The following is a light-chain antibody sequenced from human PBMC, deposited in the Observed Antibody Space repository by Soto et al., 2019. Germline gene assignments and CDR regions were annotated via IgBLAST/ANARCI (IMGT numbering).Light chain of an antibody. CDR1: QSITYGY. CDR3: QQYGSSPPT. Sequence: EIVLTQSPGTLSLSPGERATLSCGASQSITYGYLAWYQHKPGQAPRLLIFGPSSRASGIPDRFSGGGSGTDFSLTISRLEPEDFAVYFCQQYGSSPPTFGQGTKVDIK. J-gene: IGKJ1*01. V-gene: IGKV3-20*01. CDR2: GPS.